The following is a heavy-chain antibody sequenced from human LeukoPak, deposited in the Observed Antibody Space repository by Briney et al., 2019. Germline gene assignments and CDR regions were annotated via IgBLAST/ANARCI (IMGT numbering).Heavy chain of an antibody. V-gene: IGHV6-1*01. J-gene: IGHJ4*02. CDR2: TYYKSKWYN. CDR3: ARAPIVGATHIDY. D-gene: IGHD1-26*01. CDR1: GDSVSRNSAA. Sequence: SETLSLTCAISGDSVSRNSAAWNWIRQSPSRGLEWLGRTYYKSKWYNDYAVSVKSRITINPDTSKNQFSLQLKSVTPEDTAVFYCARAPIVGATHIDYWGQGTLVTVSS.